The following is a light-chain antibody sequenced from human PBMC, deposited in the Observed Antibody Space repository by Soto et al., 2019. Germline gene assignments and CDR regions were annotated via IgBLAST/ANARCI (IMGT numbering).Light chain of an antibody. CDR3: QQYGSPPPT. J-gene: IGKJ4*01. CDR1: QSVSSNY. CDR2: GAS. Sequence: EIVLTQSPGTLSLSAGERATLSCRASQSVSSNYLAWYQHKPGQAPRLLIYGASSRATGIPDRFSGSGSGTDFTLTISRLEPEDFAVFYCQQYGSPPPTFGGGTKVDI. V-gene: IGKV3-20*01.